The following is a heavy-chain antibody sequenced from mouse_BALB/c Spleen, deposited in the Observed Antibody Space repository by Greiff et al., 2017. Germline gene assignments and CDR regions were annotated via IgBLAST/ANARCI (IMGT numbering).Heavy chain of an antibody. J-gene: IGHJ4*01. Sequence: EVHLVESGGDLVKPGGSLKLSCAASGFTFSSYGMSWVRQTPDKRLEWVASISSGGSYTYYPDSVKGRFTISRDNAKNTLYLQMSSLKSEDTAMYYCARPNWDSYAMDYWGQGTSVTVSS. CDR1: GFTFSSYG. D-gene: IGHD4-1*01. CDR2: ISSGGSYT. CDR3: ARPNWDSYAMDY. V-gene: IGHV5-6*01.